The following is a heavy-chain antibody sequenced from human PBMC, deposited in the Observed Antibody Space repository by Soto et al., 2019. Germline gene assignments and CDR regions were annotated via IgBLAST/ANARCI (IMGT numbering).Heavy chain of an antibody. CDR3: ARLKMVLVVYHFDL. Sequence: QVQLQESGPGRVKPSQTLSLTCSVSGGSISSGGYYWSGIRQHPGQGLEWIGHMYYSGSSYYRPSLTSRAAISLDSSKNLFSLTLSSVTAADTALSYCARLKMVLVVYHFDLWGRGNLVTVSS. CDR1: GGSISSGGYY. V-gene: IGHV4-31*03. CDR2: MYYSGSS. J-gene: IGHJ2*01. D-gene: IGHD2-8*02.